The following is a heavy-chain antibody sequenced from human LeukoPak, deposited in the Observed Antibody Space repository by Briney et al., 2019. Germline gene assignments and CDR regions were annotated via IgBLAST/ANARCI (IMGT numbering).Heavy chain of an antibody. Sequence: GGSLRLSCAASGFTFTDYYMSWIRQAPGTGLEWVSYISSSGSAIYYADSVKGRFTISRDNAKNSLYLQMNSLRAEDTAVYYCARAGTMVRGVRFDYWGQGTLVTVSS. J-gene: IGHJ4*02. CDR3: ARAGTMVRGVRFDY. CDR1: GFTFTDYY. CDR2: ISSSGSAI. D-gene: IGHD3-10*01. V-gene: IGHV3-11*04.